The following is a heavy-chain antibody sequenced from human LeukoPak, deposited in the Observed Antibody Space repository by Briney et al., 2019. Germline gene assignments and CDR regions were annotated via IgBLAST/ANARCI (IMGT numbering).Heavy chain of an antibody. CDR2: IGGSGTST. CDR3: AKTSQGHPPYYCSMDV. CDR1: GFTFSSYA. Sequence: PGASLRLSCAASGFTFSSYAMIWVRQAPGKGLEWVSAIGGSGTSTFYADSVEGRFTISRDNSKNTLYLQMNSLRAEDTAVYYCAKTSQGHPPYYCSMDVWGQGTTVTVSS. J-gene: IGHJ6*02. V-gene: IGHV3-23*01.